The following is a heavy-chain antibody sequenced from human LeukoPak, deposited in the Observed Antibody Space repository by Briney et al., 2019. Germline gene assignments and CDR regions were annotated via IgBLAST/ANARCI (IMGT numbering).Heavy chain of an antibody. V-gene: IGHV3-7*01. CDR3: ARTYSSGWYSDYGMDV. Sequence: PGGSLRLSCAASGFTFSSYWMSWVRQAPGKGLEWVANIKQDGSEKYYVDSVKGRFTISRDNAKNSLYLQMNSLRAEDTAVYYCARTYSSGWYSDYGMDVWGKGTTVTVSS. D-gene: IGHD6-19*01. CDR1: GFTFSSYW. CDR2: IKQDGSEK. J-gene: IGHJ6*04.